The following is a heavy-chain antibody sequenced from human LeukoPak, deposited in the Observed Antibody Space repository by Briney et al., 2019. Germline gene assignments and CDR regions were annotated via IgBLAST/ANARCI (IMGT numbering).Heavy chain of an antibody. Sequence: SDTRSLTCAVNGGSFSRYYWSWIRQPPGKGLEWIGEINHRGSTNYNPSLKSRVTISVDTSKNQFSLKLNSVTAADTAIYYCARGNMWDYRRYYYYMDVWGKGTTVTVSS. D-gene: IGHD4-11*01. CDR3: ARGNMWDYRRYYYYMDV. V-gene: IGHV4-34*01. CDR1: GGSFSRYY. CDR2: INHRGST. J-gene: IGHJ6*03.